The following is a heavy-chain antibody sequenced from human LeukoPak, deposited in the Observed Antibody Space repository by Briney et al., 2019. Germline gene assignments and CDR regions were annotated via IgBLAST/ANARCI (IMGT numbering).Heavy chain of an antibody. D-gene: IGHD2-2*01. Sequence: GGSLRLSCAASGFTFSSYAMSWVRQAPGKGLEWVSAISGSGGSTYYADSVKGRFTISRDNSKNTLYLQMNSLRAEDTAVYYCAKPEWSSTSDSDTGDYWGQGTLVTVSS. V-gene: IGHV3-23*01. CDR3: AKPEWSSTSDSDTGDY. CDR1: GFTFSSYA. CDR2: ISGSGGST. J-gene: IGHJ4*02.